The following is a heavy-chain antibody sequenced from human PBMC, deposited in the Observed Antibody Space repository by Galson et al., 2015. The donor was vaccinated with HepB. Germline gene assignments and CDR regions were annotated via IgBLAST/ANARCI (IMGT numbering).Heavy chain of an antibody. CDR2: INPNSGGT. D-gene: IGHD6-19*01. J-gene: IGHJ1*01. CDR1: GYTFTGYY. Sequence: SVKVSCKASGYTFTGYYMHWVRQAPGQGLEWMGWINPNSGGTNYAQKFQGRVTMTRDTSISTAYMELNGLRSDDSAVCYCARSRLAVAPFFQHWGQGTPVIVSS. V-gene: IGHV1-2*02. CDR3: ARSRLAVAPFFQH.